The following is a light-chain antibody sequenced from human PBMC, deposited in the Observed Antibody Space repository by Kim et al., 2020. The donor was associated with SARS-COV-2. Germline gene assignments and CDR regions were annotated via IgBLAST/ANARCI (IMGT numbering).Light chain of an antibody. J-gene: IGLJ3*02. CDR1: SSNIGTNY. Sequence: QSVLTQPPSVSAAPGQRVTISCSGSSSNIGTNYVSWYQHLPGTPPKLLISDNDKRPSGVPDRISGSKSGTSATLDITGLQTGDEANYYCGAWDTTLSAWVFAGGTKVTVL. CDR2: DND. CDR3: GAWDTTLSAWV. V-gene: IGLV1-51*01.